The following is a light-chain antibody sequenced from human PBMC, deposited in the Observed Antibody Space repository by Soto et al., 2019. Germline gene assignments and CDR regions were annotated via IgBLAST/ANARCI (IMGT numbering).Light chain of an antibody. CDR3: SSYTDRKHLV. J-gene: IGLJ1*01. Sequence: QSALTQSPSASGSPGQSVTISCTGTSSDIGGHNSVSWYQQHPGKAPKVMIYDVTKRPSGVPDRFSGSKSGNTASLTVSALQAEDEADYYCSSYTDRKHLVFGTGTKLTVL. CDR1: SSDIGGHNS. V-gene: IGLV2-8*01. CDR2: DVT.